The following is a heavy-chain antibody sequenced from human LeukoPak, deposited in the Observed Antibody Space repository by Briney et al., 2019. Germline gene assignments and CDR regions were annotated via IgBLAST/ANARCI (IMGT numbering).Heavy chain of an antibody. D-gene: IGHD3-10*01. Sequence: GGSLRLSCAASGFTFSSFWMHWVRQAPGKGLVWVSRINNDGADTVYADSVKGRFTISRDNAKNTLYLQMNSLRADDTALYYCVRGSSGPEIWGQGTMVTVPS. CDR2: INNDGADT. CDR1: GFTFSSFW. V-gene: IGHV3-74*01. J-gene: IGHJ3*02. CDR3: VRGSSGPEI.